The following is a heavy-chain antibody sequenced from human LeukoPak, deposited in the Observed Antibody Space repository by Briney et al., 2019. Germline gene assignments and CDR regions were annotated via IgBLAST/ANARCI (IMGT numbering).Heavy chain of an antibody. CDR3: ARDGSSSTYYYDSSGYPYYFDY. D-gene: IGHD3-22*01. Sequence: GGSLRLSCAASGFTFSSFAMHWVRQAPGKGLEWVSVISYDGINEYYADSVKGRFTISRDNSKNTLFLQMNSLRTEDTAVYYCARDGSSSTYYYDSSGYPYYFDYWGQGTLVTVSS. CDR1: GFTFSSFA. J-gene: IGHJ4*02. V-gene: IGHV3-30-3*01. CDR2: ISYDGINE.